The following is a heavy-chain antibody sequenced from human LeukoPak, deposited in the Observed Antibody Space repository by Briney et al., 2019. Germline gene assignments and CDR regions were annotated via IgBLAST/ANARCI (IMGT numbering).Heavy chain of an antibody. Sequence: PSETLSLTCAVSGYSISSGYYWGWIRQPPGKGLEWIGSIYHSGSTYYNPSLKSRVTISVDTSKNQFSLKLSSVTAADTAVYYCARGYSNYQNYFDYWGQGTLVTVSS. V-gene: IGHV4-38-2*01. CDR2: IYHSGST. CDR3: ARGYSNYQNYFDY. D-gene: IGHD4-11*01. J-gene: IGHJ4*02. CDR1: GYSISSGYY.